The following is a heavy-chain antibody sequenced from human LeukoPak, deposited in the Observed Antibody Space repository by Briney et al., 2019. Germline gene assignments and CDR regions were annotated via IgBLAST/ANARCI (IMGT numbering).Heavy chain of an antibody. D-gene: IGHD3-3*01. CDR3: ARHRLTIQLGDFDY. CDR2: IYHRSGTP. Sequence: GTLSLTCAVSGGSINSDDWWSWVRQSPGKGLEWIGAIYHRSGTPTYNPSLKSRVTISVDKSKNQFSLNLSSVTAADTAVYYCARHRLTIQLGDFDYWGQGTLVTVSS. J-gene: IGHJ4*02. V-gene: IGHV4-4*02. CDR1: GGSINSDDW.